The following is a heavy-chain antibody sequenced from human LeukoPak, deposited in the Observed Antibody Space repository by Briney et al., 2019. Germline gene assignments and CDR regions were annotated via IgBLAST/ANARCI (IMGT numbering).Heavy chain of an antibody. V-gene: IGHV5-51*01. CDR3: ARVGADYDILTGYDY. Sequence: GESLKISCKGSGYSFTSYWIGWVRQMPGKGLEGMGIIYPDDSDTRHSPSFQGQVTISADKSISTAYLQWSSLKASDTAMYYCARVGADYDILTGYDYWGQGTLVTVSS. D-gene: IGHD3-9*01. CDR1: GYSFTSYW. CDR2: IYPDDSDT. J-gene: IGHJ4*02.